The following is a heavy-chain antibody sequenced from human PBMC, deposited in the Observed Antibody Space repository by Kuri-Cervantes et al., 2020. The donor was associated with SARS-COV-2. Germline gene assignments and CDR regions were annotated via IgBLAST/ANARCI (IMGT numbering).Heavy chain of an antibody. D-gene: IGHD2-8*01. CDR3: AKGPNGYYYYYYMDV. V-gene: IGHV3-23*01. J-gene: IGHJ6*03. CDR1: GFTFSSYA. CDR2: ISGSGGST. Sequence: GESLKISCAASGFTFSSYAMSWVRQAPGKGLEWVSAISGSGGSTYYADSVKGRFTISRDNSKNTLYLQMNSLRAEDTAVYYCAKGPNGYYYYYYMDVWGKGTTVNVSS.